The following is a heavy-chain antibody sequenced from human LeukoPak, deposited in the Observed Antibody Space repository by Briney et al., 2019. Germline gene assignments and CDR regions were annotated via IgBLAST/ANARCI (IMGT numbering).Heavy chain of an antibody. CDR1: GFTFSSYA. Sequence: GRTLRLSCAASGFTFSSYAMSWVRHAPGKGLEWVSSISAIGASTYYADSVKGRFTISRDNSKNTLLLQMNSLRAEDTALYYCAKHFGSGDYYNFFDDWGQGTPVSVSS. CDR3: AKHFGSGDYYNFFDD. CDR2: ISAIGAST. D-gene: IGHD3-10*01. J-gene: IGHJ4*02. V-gene: IGHV3-23*01.